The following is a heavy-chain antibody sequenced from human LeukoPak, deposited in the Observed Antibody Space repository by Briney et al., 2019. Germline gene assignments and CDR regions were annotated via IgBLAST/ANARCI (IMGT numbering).Heavy chain of an antibody. CDR1: GGSFSGYY. D-gene: IGHD3-22*01. CDR3: ARVHTVHYYDSSGYYYVD. Sequence: SETLSLTCAVYGGSFSGYYWSWIRQPPGKGLEWIGEINHSGSTNYDPSLKSRVTISVDTSKNQFSLKLSSVTAADTAVYYCARVHTVHYYDSSGYYYVDWGQGTLVTVSS. CDR2: INHSGST. V-gene: IGHV4-34*01. J-gene: IGHJ4*02.